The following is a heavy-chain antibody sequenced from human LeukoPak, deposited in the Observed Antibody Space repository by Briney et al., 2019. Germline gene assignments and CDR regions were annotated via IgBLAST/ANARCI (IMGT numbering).Heavy chain of an antibody. J-gene: IGHJ4*02. D-gene: IGHD3-22*01. CDR3: AASGGDSFDQ. V-gene: IGHV1-3*01. Sequence: ASVKVSCKASGGTFSSYAMHWVRQAPGQRLEWMGWINAGNGNTKYSQKFQGRVTTTRDTSASTAYMELSSLRSEDTAVYYCAASGGDSFDQWGQGTLVTVSS. CDR1: GGTFSSYA. CDR2: INAGNGNT.